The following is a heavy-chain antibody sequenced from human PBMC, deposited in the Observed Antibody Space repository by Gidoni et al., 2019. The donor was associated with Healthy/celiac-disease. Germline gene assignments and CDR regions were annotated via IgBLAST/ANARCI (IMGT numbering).Heavy chain of an antibody. V-gene: IGHV3-73*01. Sequence: YAASVKGRFTISRDDSKNTAYLQMNSLKTEDTAVYYCTRRSSIAARPNYYYGMDVWGQGTTVTVSS. CDR3: TRRSSIAARPNYYYGMDV. J-gene: IGHJ6*02. D-gene: IGHD6-6*01.